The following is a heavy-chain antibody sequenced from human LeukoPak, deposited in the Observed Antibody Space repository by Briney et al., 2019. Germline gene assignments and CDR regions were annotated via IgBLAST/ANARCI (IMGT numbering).Heavy chain of an antibody. J-gene: IGHJ4*02. Sequence: GGSLRLSCAASGFTFSSYGMSWVRQAPGKGLEWVSYISSTSSTVYYADSVKGRFTISRDNVKNSLYLQMNSLRAEDTAVYYCARGRDSSSSYPDYWGQGTLVTVSS. CDR3: ARGRDSSSSYPDY. V-gene: IGHV3-48*01. D-gene: IGHD6-6*01. CDR2: ISSTSSTV. CDR1: GFTFSSYG.